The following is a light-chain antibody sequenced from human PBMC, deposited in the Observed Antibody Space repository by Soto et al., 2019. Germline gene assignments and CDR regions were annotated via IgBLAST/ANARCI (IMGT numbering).Light chain of an antibody. Sequence: QLVLTQSPSASASLGASVKLTCTLSSGHSTYAIAWHQQQSEKGPRYLMKLNSDGRHSKGDGIPDRFSGSSSGAERYLTISSLQSEDEADYYCQTWGTGIQGVFGGGTQLTVL. CDR3: QTWGTGIQGV. CDR2: LNSDGRH. CDR1: SGHSTYA. J-gene: IGLJ2*01. V-gene: IGLV4-69*01.